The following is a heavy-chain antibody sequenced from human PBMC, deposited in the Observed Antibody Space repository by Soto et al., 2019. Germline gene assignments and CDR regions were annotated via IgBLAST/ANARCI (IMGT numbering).Heavy chain of an antibody. D-gene: IGHD2-2*02. V-gene: IGHV1-69*13. Sequence: EASVKVSCKASGGTFSSYAISWVRQAPGQGLEWMGGIIPIFGTANYAQKFQGRVTITADESTSTAYMELSSLRSEDTAVYYCARGYCSSTSCYTFGKYYFDYWGQGTLVTVSS. CDR3: ARGYCSSTSCYTFGKYYFDY. J-gene: IGHJ4*02. CDR2: IIPIFGTA. CDR1: GGTFSSYA.